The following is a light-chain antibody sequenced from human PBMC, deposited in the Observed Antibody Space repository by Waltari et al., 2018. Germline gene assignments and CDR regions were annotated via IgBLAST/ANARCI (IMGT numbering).Light chain of an antibody. V-gene: IGLV1-47*01. CDR2: RDD. CDR1: SSNIGSNS. Sequence: QSVMTQPPSASGTPGQTIPFPCSGSSSNIGSNSVYWYQQFPGKPPQLLIYRDDQRPSGVPDRISGSKSGTSASLAISGLRSEDEADYYCLAWDDSMSGWVFGGGTKLTVL. CDR3: LAWDDSMSGWV. J-gene: IGLJ3*02.